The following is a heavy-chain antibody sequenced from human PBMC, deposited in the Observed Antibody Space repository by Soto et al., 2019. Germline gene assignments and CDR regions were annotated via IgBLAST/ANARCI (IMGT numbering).Heavy chain of an antibody. D-gene: IGHD3-3*01. CDR1: VFTFSSYG. Sequence: PWRSLRLSCSASVFTFSSYGMHWCRQAPGKGLEWVAVISYDGSNKYYADSVKGRFTISRDNSKNTLYLQMNSLRAEDTAVYYCAKDAPTTYYDFWSGYYPDYWGQGTLVTVSS. J-gene: IGHJ4*02. CDR2: ISYDGSNK. CDR3: AKDAPTTYYDFWSGYYPDY. V-gene: IGHV3-30*18.